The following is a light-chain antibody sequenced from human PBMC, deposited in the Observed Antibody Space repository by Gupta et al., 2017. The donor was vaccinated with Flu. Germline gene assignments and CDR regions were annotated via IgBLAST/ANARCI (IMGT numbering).Light chain of an antibody. CDR1: QSIISS. J-gene: IGKJ2*01. CDR2: AAS. Sequence: PSSLSASVGDRVTITCRASQSIISSLNWYQQKPGKAPKLLIYAASSLQSGVPSRFSGSGSGTDFTLTISSLQPEDFATYYCQQSYSTPYTFGQGTKLNIK. CDR3: QQSYSTPYT. V-gene: IGKV1-39*01.